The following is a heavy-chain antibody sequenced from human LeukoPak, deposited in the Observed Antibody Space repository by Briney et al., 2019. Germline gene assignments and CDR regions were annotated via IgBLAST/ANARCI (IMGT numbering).Heavy chain of an antibody. J-gene: IGHJ4*02. CDR1: GGSISSSSYY. CDR3: ARAAYYDILTGYDY. Sequence: SETLSLTCTVSGGSISSSSYYWGWIRQPPGKGLEWIGSIYYSGSTYYNPSLKSRVTISVDTSKNQFSLKLSSVTAADTAVYYCARAAYYDILTGYDYWGQGTLVTVSS. V-gene: IGHV4-39*07. D-gene: IGHD3-9*01. CDR2: IYYSGST.